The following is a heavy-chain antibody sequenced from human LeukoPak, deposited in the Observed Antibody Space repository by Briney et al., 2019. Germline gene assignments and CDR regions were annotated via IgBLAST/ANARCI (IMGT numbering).Heavy chain of an antibody. CDR3: AADGRVEMATIQLYS. J-gene: IGHJ4*02. CDR2: IVVGSGNT. D-gene: IGHD5-24*01. Sequence: SVKVSCKASGFTFTSSAMQWVRQARGHRLEWIGWIVVGSGNTNYAQKFQERVTITRDMSTSTAYMELSSLRSEDTAVYYCAADGRVEMATIQLYSWGQGTLVTVSS. V-gene: IGHV1-58*02. CDR1: GFTFTSSA.